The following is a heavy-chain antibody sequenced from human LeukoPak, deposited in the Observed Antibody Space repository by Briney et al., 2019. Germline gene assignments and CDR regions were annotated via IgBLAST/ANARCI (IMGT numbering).Heavy chain of an antibody. CDR3: AKDFPGGYDFWSGYYAVDYYYYGMDV. CDR1: GDSINSLDL. Sequence: SETLSLTCTVSGDSINSLDLWSWVRQPPGKGLEWIGEMYLSGTTHSNPSVKSRVTISIDKSKNQFFLNLSSVTAADTAVYYCAKDFPGGYDFWSGYYAVDYYYYGMDVWGQGTTVTVSS. D-gene: IGHD3-3*01. J-gene: IGHJ6*02. CDR2: MYLSGTT. V-gene: IGHV4-4*02.